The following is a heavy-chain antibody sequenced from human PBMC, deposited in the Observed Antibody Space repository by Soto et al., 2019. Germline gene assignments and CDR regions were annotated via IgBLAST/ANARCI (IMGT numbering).Heavy chain of an antibody. J-gene: IGHJ6*02. D-gene: IGHD1-7*01. Sequence: GGSLRLSCAASGFTFSSYAMHWVRQAPGKGLEWVAVISYDGSNKYYADSVKGRFTISRDNSKNTLYLQMNSLRAEDTAVYYCARDLRYNWNYYYYYYGRDVWGQGTTVTVSS. CDR3: ARDLRYNWNYYYYYYGRDV. V-gene: IGHV3-30*04. CDR1: GFTFSSYA. CDR2: ISYDGSNK.